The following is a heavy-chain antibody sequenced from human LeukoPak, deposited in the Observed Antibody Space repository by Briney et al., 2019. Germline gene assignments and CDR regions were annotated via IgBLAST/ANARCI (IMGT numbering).Heavy chain of an antibody. CDR2: IYHSGST. J-gene: IGHJ3*02. CDR1: GGSISSYY. V-gene: IGHV4-59*12. Sequence: SETLSLTCTVSGGSISSYYWSWIRQPPGKGLEWIGYIYHSGSTYYNPSLKSRVTISVDRSKNQFSLKLSSVTAADTAVYYCARLPLIVGATHAFDIWGQGTMVTVSS. CDR3: ARLPLIVGATHAFDI. D-gene: IGHD1-26*01.